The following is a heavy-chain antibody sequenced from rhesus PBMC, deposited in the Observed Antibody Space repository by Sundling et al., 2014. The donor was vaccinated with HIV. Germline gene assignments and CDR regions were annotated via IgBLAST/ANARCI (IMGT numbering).Heavy chain of an antibody. CDR3: AIAPTDVTLDY. CDR2: INGNSGNT. CDR1: GGSISGGPA. D-gene: IGHD6-31*01. V-gene: IGHV4-76*01. J-gene: IGHJ4*01. Sequence: QVQLQESGPGLLKPSETLSLTCVVSGGSISGGPAWGWIRLPPGKGLEWIGEINGNSGNTNYNPSLKSRVTFSRDTSKNQFSLKLNSVTAADTAVYYCAIAPTDVTLDYWGQGVLVTVSS.